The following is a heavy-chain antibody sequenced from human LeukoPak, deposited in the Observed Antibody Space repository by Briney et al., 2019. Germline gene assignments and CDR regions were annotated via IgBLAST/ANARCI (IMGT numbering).Heavy chain of an antibody. J-gene: IGHJ4*02. D-gene: IGHD6-19*01. Sequence: SETLSLTCTVSGGSISSYYWSWIRQPPGKGLEWIGYIYYSGSTNYNPSLKSRVTISVDTSKNQFSLKLSSVTAADTAVYYCARGYSSGWYFKGLDYWGQGTLVTVSS. CDR1: GGSISSYY. CDR2: IYYSGST. V-gene: IGHV4-59*01. CDR3: ARGYSSGWYFKGLDY.